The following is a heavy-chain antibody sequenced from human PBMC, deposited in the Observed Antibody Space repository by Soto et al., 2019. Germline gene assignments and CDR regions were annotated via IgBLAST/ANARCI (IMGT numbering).Heavy chain of an antibody. CDR3: ARDYRPESDYDFWSGYPGIYGMDV. Sequence: GGSLRLSCAASGFTFSNYAMSWVRQAPGKGLEWVSAISGSDGSNKYYADSVKGRFTISRGNSKNTLYLQMNSLRAEDTAVHYCARDYRPESDYDFWSGYPGIYGMDVWGQGTTVTVSS. CDR1: GFTFSNYA. D-gene: IGHD3-3*01. V-gene: IGHV3-23*01. J-gene: IGHJ6*02. CDR2: ISGSDGSNK.